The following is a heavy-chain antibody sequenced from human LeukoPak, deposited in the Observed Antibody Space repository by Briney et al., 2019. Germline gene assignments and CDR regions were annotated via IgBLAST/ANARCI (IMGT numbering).Heavy chain of an antibody. V-gene: IGHV1-2*02. CDR3: VRVGCSGGNCYSIHWFDP. J-gene: IGHJ5*02. D-gene: IGHD2-15*01. CDR2: INPNSGGT. CDR1: GYTFSVYY. Sequence: ASVKVSCKASGYTFSVYYMHWVRQAPGQGLEWMGWINPNSGGTNYAQKFQGRVTMTRDTSISTVYMELSRLRSDDTAVYYCVRVGCSGGNCYSIHWFDPWGQGTLVTVSS.